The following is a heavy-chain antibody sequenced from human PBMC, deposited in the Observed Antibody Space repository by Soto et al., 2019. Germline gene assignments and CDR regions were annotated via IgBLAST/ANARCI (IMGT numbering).Heavy chain of an antibody. V-gene: IGHV3-30-3*01. J-gene: IGHJ3*02. CDR1: GFTFSSYA. Sequence: QVQLVESGGGVVQPGRSLRLSCAASGFTFSSYAMHWVRQAPGKGLEWVAVISYDGSNKYYADSVKGRFTISRDNSKNTLYLQMNSLRAEETAVYYCARDLPGDAFDIWGQGTMVTVSS. CDR3: ARDLPGDAFDI. CDR2: ISYDGSNK. D-gene: IGHD3-10*01.